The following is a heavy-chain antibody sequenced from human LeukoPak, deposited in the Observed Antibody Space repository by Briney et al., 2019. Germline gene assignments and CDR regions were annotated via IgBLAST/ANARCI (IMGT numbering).Heavy chain of an antibody. Sequence: SGRSLRLSCAASGFTFSSYGMHWVRQAPRKGLDLVAVISYDGSNKYYADSLKGRFTISRDNSKNTLYLQMNSLRAEDTAVYYCAKDHGGIAIWGQGTMVTVSS. V-gene: IGHV3-30*18. CDR3: AKDHGGIAI. CDR2: ISYDGSNK. J-gene: IGHJ3*02. CDR1: GFTFSSYG. D-gene: IGHD6-13*01.